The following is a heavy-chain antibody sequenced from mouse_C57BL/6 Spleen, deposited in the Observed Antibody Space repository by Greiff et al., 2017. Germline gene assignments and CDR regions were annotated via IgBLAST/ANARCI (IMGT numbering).Heavy chain of an antibody. CDR3: ATIYYGNYWYFDV. V-gene: IGHV3-6*01. D-gene: IGHD2-1*01. J-gene: IGHJ1*03. Sequence: EVKLQESGPGLVKPSQSLSLTCSVTGYSITSGYYWNWIRQFPGNKLEWMGYISYDGSNNYNPSLKNRISITRDTSKNQFFLKLNSVTTEDTATYYCATIYYGNYWYFDVWGTGTTVTVSS. CDR2: ISYDGSN. CDR1: GYSITSGYY.